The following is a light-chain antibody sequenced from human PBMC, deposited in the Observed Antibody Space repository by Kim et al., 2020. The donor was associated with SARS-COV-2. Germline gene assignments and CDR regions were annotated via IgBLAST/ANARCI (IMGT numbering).Light chain of an antibody. CDR2: QDS. CDR1: KLGDKY. Sequence: VSPGLTASITCSGDKLGDKYACWYQQKPGQSPVLVIYQDSKRPSGIPERFSGSNSGNTATLTISGTQAMDEADYYCQAWDSSTVVFGGGTKLTVL. J-gene: IGLJ2*01. CDR3: QAWDSSTVV. V-gene: IGLV3-1*01.